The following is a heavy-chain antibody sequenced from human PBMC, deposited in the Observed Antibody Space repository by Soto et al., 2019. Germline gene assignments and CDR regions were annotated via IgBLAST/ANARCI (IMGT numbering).Heavy chain of an antibody. CDR1: GGSISSSSYY. D-gene: IGHD3-10*01. CDR2: IYYSGST. Sequence: SETLSLTCTVSGGSISSSSYYWGWIRQPPGKGLEWIGSIYYSGSTYYNPSLKSRVTISVDTSKNQFSLKLSSVTAADTAVYYCARQVLTMVRGVMDYWGQGTLVTVSS. CDR3: ARQVLTMVRGVMDY. J-gene: IGHJ4*02. V-gene: IGHV4-39*01.